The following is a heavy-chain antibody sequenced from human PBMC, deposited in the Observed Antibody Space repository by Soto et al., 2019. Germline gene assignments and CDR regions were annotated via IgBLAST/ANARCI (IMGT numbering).Heavy chain of an antibody. Sequence: QVQLVQSGAEVKKPGASVKVSCKASGYTFTTYDINWVRQATGQGLEWMGWMNPNSGNTGYAQKFQGRVTMTRNTSISTAYMELGSLRSEDTAVYYCARRKGYCSGGSCYIWLDPWGQGTLVTVSS. D-gene: IGHD2-15*01. CDR1: GYTFTTYD. CDR3: ARRKGYCSGGSCYIWLDP. V-gene: IGHV1-8*01. J-gene: IGHJ5*02. CDR2: MNPNSGNT.